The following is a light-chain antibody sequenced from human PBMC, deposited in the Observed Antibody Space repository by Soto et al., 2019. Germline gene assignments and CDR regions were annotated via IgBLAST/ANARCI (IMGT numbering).Light chain of an antibody. CDR3: QQSFSAPRT. V-gene: IGKV1-39*01. CDR1: QSISVY. Sequence: DIEMTQSPSSLSASVGDRVTITCRASQSISVYLNWYQQRPGKPPTLLIYGGSSLPGGVPSRFSGSGSGTHFSLTISSLQPEDFATYYCQQSFSAPRTFGQGTKVEIK. CDR2: GGS. J-gene: IGKJ1*01.